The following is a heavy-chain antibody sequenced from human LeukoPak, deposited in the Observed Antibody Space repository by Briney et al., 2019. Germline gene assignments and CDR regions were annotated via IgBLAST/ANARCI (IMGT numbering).Heavy chain of an antibody. D-gene: IGHD2-15*01. Sequence: GSVRVSCKPSVYTFTGYYMHCVRQGPGQGLEWMGWIDSNSGGTNYAQKFQGRVTMTRDTSISTVYMELSRLRSDDTAVYYCAREKVEGANWFDPWGQGTLVTVFS. CDR3: AREKVEGANWFDP. V-gene: IGHV1-2*02. J-gene: IGHJ5*02. CDR2: IDSNSGGT. CDR1: VYTFTGYY.